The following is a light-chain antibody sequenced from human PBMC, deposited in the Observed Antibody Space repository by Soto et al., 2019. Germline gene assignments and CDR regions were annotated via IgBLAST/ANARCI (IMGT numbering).Light chain of an antibody. CDR2: GNS. CDR3: QSYDSSLSGYV. J-gene: IGLJ3*02. V-gene: IGLV1-40*01. CDR1: SSNIGAGYD. Sequence: QPVLTQPPSVSGAPGQRVTFSCTGSSSNIGAGYDVHWYQQLPGTAPKLLIYGNSNRPSGVPDRFSGSKSGTSASLAITGLQAEDEADYYCQSYDSSLSGYVFGGGTKLTVL.